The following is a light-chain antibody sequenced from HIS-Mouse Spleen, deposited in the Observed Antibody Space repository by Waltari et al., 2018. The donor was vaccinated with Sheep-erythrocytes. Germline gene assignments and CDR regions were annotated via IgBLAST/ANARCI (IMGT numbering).Light chain of an antibody. J-gene: IGLJ2*01. CDR1: KLGDKY. V-gene: IGLV3-1*01. Sequence: SYELTQPPSVSVSPGQTASITCSGDKLGDKYACWYQQKPGQSPVLVIYQDSKRPSGIPERFSGYNSGNTATLTISRTQAMDEADYYCQAWDSSTAVFGGGTKLTVL. CDR3: QAWDSSTAV. CDR2: QDS.